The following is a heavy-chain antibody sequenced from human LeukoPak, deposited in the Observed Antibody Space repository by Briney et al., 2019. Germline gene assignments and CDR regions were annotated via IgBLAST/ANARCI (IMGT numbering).Heavy chain of an antibody. V-gene: IGHV3-23*01. CDR1: GFTFSSYA. J-gene: IGHJ4*02. Sequence: GGSLRLSCAASGFTFSSYAMSWVRQAPGKGLEWVSAISGSGGSTYYADSVKGRFAISRDNSKNTLYLQMNSLRAEDTAVYYCARDSSSWYPHFDYWGQGTLVTVSS. CDR2: ISGSGGST. D-gene: IGHD6-13*01. CDR3: ARDSSSWYPHFDY.